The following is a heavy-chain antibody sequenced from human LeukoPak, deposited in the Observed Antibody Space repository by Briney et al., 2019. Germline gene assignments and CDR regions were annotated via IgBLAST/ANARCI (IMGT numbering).Heavy chain of an antibody. V-gene: IGHV3-53*01. CDR1: GFTLSNNY. Sequence: PGGSLRLSCAASGFTLSNNYMSWVRQAPGKGLEWVSVIYSGGSTYYADSVKGRFTFSRDNSKNTLYLQMNSLRGDDTAVYYCARVQYSYGYDGSFYWGQGTLVTVSS. J-gene: IGHJ4*02. CDR3: ARVQYSYGYDGSFY. D-gene: IGHD5-18*01. CDR2: IYSGGST.